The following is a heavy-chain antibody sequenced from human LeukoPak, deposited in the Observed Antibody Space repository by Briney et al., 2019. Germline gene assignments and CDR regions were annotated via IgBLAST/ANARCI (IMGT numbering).Heavy chain of an antibody. CDR3: AIRRGGIDY. Sequence: SVKVSCKASGYTFTSYGISWVRQAPGQGLEWMGRIIPILGIANYAQKFQGRVTITADKSTSTAYMELSSLRSEDTAVYYCAIRRGGIDYWGQGTLVTVSS. J-gene: IGHJ4*02. V-gene: IGHV1-69*04. CDR1: GYTFTSYG. CDR2: IIPILGIA. D-gene: IGHD3-16*01.